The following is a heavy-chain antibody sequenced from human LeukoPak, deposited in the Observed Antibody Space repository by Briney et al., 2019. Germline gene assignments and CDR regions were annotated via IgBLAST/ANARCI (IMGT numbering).Heavy chain of an antibody. Sequence: GGSLRLSCAASGFTFSLYAVHWVRHAPGKGLEWVAVISYDGTTEYYADSVKGRFTVSRDNSKNTLYLQLNSLRPEDTAIYHCAREHCTGGSCYDSLDAWGRGTMVTVSS. CDR2: ISYDGTTE. CDR1: GFTFSLYA. CDR3: AREHCTGGSCYDSLDA. J-gene: IGHJ3*01. D-gene: IGHD2-8*02. V-gene: IGHV3-30*04.